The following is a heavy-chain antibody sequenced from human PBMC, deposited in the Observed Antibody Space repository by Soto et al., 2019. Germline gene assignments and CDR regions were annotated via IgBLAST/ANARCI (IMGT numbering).Heavy chain of an antibody. D-gene: IGHD4-17*01. V-gene: IGHV4-34*01. CDR2: INHSGST. CDR3: ARGRRTTVTIDY. CDR1: GVSSNNYC. J-gene: IGHJ4*02. Sequence: SETLSLTCTVSGVSSNNYCLSWIRQPPGKGLEWIGEINHSGSTNYNPSLKSRVTISVDTSKNQFSLKLSSVTAADTAVYYCARGRRTTVTIDYWGQGTLVTVSS.